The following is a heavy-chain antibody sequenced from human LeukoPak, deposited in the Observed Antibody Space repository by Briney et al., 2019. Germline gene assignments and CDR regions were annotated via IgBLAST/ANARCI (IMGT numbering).Heavy chain of an antibody. D-gene: IGHD5-18*01. Sequence: ASVKVSCKASGYTFSGFYINWVRQAPGQGLEWMGWINPKNGDTHYAQDFLGWVTMTRDTSISTAYMELSRLTSDDTAVYYCARDGRLRNGYDNFYIWGQGTLVTVSS. CDR2: INPKNGDT. V-gene: IGHV1-2*04. J-gene: IGHJ4*02. CDR3: ARDGRLRNGYDNFYI. CDR1: GYTFSGFY.